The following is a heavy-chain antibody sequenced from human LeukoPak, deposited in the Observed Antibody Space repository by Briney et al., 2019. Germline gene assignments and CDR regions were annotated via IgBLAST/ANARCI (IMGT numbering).Heavy chain of an antibody. D-gene: IGHD2/OR15-2a*01. CDR1: GFTFSDSA. CDR3: TTILFY. CDR2: IRSKAKSYAT. Sequence: GGSLRLSCAASGFTFSDSAMHWVRQASGKGLEWVGRIRSKAKSYATAYAASGKGRFTISRDDSKNTAHLQMNSLKTEDTAVYYCTTILFYWGQGTLVTVSS. V-gene: IGHV3-73*01. J-gene: IGHJ4*02.